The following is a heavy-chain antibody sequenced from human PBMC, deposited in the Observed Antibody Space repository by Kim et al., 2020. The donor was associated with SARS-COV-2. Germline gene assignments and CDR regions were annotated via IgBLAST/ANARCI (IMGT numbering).Heavy chain of an antibody. V-gene: IGHV4-39*01. D-gene: IGHD3-10*01. Sequence: SETLSLTCTVSGGSISSSSYYWGWIRQPPGKGLEWIGSIYYSGSTYYNPSLKSRVTISVDTSKNQFSLKLSSVTAADTAVYYCARLKYGSGSYPDYWGQGTLVTVSS. J-gene: IGHJ4*02. CDR2: IYYSGST. CDR3: ARLKYGSGSYPDY. CDR1: GGSISSSSYY.